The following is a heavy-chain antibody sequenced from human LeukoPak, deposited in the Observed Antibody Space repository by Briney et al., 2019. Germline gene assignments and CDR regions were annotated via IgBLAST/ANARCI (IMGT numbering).Heavy chain of an antibody. CDR3: AKDWGGWGAFDI. Sequence: GGSLRLSCAASGFTFSSYAMSWVRQAPGKGLEWVSAISGSGGSTYYADSVKGRFTISRDNSKNTLYLLMNSLRAEDTAVYYCAKDWGGWGAFDIWGQGTMVTVSS. V-gene: IGHV3-23*01. CDR1: GFTFSSYA. J-gene: IGHJ3*02. D-gene: IGHD3-16*01. CDR2: ISGSGGST.